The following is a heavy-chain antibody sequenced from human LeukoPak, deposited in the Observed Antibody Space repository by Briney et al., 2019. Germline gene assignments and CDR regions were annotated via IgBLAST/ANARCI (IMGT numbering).Heavy chain of an antibody. D-gene: IGHD1-26*01. CDR2: IYPGDSDT. J-gene: IGHJ5*02. Sequence: GESLKISCQGSGYSFIIYWIGWVRQMPGKVLEWMGIIYPGDSDTRYSPSFQGQVTISADKSISTAYLQWSSLKASDTAMYYCARHGELAWFDPWGQGTLVTVSS. V-gene: IGHV5-51*01. CDR3: ARHGELAWFDP. CDR1: GYSFIIYW.